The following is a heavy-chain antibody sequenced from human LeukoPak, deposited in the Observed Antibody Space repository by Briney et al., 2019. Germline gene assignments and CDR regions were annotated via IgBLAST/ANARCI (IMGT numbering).Heavy chain of an antibody. CDR2: IYPGDSDT. CDR3: ARRGVAVAGTPAEYFQH. V-gene: IGHV5-51*01. D-gene: IGHD6-19*01. CDR1: GCSFTTYW. Sequence: HGESLKISCKGSGCSFTTYWIGWVRQMPGKGLEWMGIIYPGDSDTRYSPSFQGQVTISADKSFSTAYLQWSSLKASDTAMYYCARRGVAVAGTPAEYFQHWGQGTLVIVSS. J-gene: IGHJ1*01.